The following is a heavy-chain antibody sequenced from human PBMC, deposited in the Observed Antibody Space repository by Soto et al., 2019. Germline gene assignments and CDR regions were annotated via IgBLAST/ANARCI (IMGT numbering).Heavy chain of an antibody. D-gene: IGHD3-22*01. CDR2: ISTNGGST. CDR3: VKGEYYYDSSGYYPFDY. V-gene: IGHV3-64D*06. CDR1: GFTFSSYA. Sequence: PGGSLRLSCSASGFTFSSYAMHWVRQAPGKRLKYVSSISTNGGSTHYADSVKGRFTISRDNSKNTQYLQMSSLRADDTAVYYCVKGEYYYDSSGYYPFDYWGQGTLVTVSS. J-gene: IGHJ4*02.